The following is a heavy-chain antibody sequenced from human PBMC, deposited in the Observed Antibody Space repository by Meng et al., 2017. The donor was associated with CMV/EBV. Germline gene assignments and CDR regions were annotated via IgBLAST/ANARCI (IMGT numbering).Heavy chain of an antibody. Sequence: GESLKIFCAASGFTFSDYWMHWVRQAPGKGLVWVSRINNDGGSTVYADSVKGRFTFSRDNAKNTLYLQMNSLRAEDTAVYYCARGLYGPDYWGQGTLVTVSS. D-gene: IGHD4-17*01. CDR2: INNDGGST. CDR3: ARGLYGPDY. CDR1: GFTFSDYW. V-gene: IGHV3-74*01. J-gene: IGHJ4*02.